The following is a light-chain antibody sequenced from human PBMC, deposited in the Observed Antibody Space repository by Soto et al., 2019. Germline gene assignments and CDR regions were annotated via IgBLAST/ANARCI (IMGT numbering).Light chain of an antibody. V-gene: IGKV1-5*03. CDR3: QHYNSYSEA. CDR1: QTISSW. J-gene: IGKJ1*01. Sequence: DIQMTQSPSTLSGSVGDRVTITCRASQTISSWLAWYQQKPGKAPKLLIYKASTLKSGVPSRFSGSESGTEFTLPKSSLQPDEFATYYCQHYNSYSEAFGQGPKVELK. CDR2: KAS.